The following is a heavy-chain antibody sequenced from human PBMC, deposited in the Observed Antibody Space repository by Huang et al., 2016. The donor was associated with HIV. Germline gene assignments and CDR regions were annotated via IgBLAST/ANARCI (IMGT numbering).Heavy chain of an antibody. CDR1: GGSFSGHY. V-gene: IGHV4-34*01. Sequence: QVRLHQWGTGVLKPSETLSLKCAVYGGSFSGHYWTWIRQSTGTGLEWIAEIDHRGTTSSNSSLKRRVSMSLDTSKSQFYLNLTSVTATDTGKYYCARQRMTEGNSESTWSYFDSWGQGTLVIVSS. J-gene: IGHJ4*02. CDR3: ARQRMTEGNSESTWSYFDS. CDR2: IDHRGTT. D-gene: IGHD2-21*02.